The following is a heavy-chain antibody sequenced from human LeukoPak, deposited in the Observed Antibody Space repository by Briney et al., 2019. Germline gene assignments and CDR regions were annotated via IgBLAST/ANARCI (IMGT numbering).Heavy chain of an antibody. V-gene: IGHV4-31*03. CDR3: ARSDPFGDLDY. J-gene: IGHJ4*02. CDR1: GGSISSGGYY. D-gene: IGHD3-10*01. CDR2: IYYSGST. Sequence: SETLSLTCTVSGGSISSGGYYWSRIRQPPGKGLEWIGYIYYSGSTYYNPSLKSRVTISVDTSKNQFSLKLSSVTAADTAVYYCARSDPFGDLDYWGQGTLVTVSS.